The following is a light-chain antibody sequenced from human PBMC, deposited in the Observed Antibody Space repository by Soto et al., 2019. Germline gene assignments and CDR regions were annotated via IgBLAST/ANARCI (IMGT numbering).Light chain of an antibody. J-gene: IGKJ2*01. CDR2: DAS. CDR3: QQYNAFSSGT. Sequence: DIQMTQSPSSLSASVGDRVTITCQASQDISNYLNWYQQKPGKAPKLLIYDASNLETGVPSRFSGSGSGTDFTFTISSLQPDDFATYYCQQYNAFSSGTFGQGTKLQIK. CDR1: QDISNY. V-gene: IGKV1-33*01.